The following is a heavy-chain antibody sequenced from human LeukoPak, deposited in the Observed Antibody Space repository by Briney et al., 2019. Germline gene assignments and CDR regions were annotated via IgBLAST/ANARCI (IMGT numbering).Heavy chain of an antibody. CDR2: INHSGST. V-gene: IGHV4-34*01. CDR3: ARRCVNYYDSSGYCGTFDY. D-gene: IGHD3-22*01. CDR1: SGSFSGSY. J-gene: IGHJ4*02. Sequence: SETLSLTCAVYSGSFSGSYWSWIRQPPGKGLEWIGEINHSGSTNYNPSLKSRVTISVDTSKNQFSLKLSSVTAADTAVYYCARRCVNYYDSSGYCGTFDYWGQGTLVTVSS.